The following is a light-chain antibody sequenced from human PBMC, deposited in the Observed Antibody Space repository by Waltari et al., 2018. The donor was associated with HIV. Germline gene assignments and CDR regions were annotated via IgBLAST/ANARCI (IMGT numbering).Light chain of an antibody. CDR1: QSLLRTDGYNY. CDR3: MQSLQTPFT. J-gene: IGKJ3*01. V-gene: IGKV2-28*01. CDR2: LGS. Sequence: IVLTQSPLSLPVTPGEPASFFCRSSQSLLRTDGYNYLSWYLQRPGQSPQLLIYLGSSRASGVPDRFSGSGSGTDFTLRVSRVEAEDVGFYFCMQSLQTPFTFGPGTEVDIK.